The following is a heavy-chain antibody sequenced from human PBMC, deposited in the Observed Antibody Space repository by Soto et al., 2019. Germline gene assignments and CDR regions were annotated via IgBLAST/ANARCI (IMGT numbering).Heavy chain of an antibody. V-gene: IGHV1-3*01. CDR3: ARDPAHPPDRRTTRSWFDP. CDR2: INAGNGNT. Sequence: QVQLVQSGAEVKKPGASVKVSCRASGYTFTSYAMHWVRQAPGQRLEWMGWINAGNGNTKYSQKFQGRVTITRDTSASTAYMGLSSLRSEDTAVYYCARDPAHPPDRRTTRSWFDPWGQGTLVTVSS. J-gene: IGHJ5*02. D-gene: IGHD3-16*02. CDR1: GYTFTSYA.